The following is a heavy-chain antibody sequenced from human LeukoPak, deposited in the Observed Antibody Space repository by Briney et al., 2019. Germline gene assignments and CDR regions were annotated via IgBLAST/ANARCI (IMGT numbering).Heavy chain of an antibody. J-gene: IGHJ4*02. V-gene: IGHV1-69*06. Sequence: SVKVSCKASGGTFSSYAISWVRQAPGQGLEWMGGIIPIFGTANYAQKFQGRVTITADKSTSTAYMELSSLRSEDMAVYYCARAAGDSGWYDLVYWGQGALVTVSS. CDR3: ARAAGDSGWYDLVY. CDR2: IIPIFGTA. CDR1: GGTFSSYA. D-gene: IGHD6-19*01.